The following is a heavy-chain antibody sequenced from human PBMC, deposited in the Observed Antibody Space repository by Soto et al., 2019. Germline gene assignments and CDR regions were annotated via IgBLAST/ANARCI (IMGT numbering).Heavy chain of an antibody. CDR1: GFTFSDYY. D-gene: IGHD6-13*01. Sequence: TGGSLILSCAVSGFTFSDYYMTWIRQAPGKGLEWVSYISSSTSHTNYADSVKGRFTISRDNAKNSLFLQMNSLRAEDTAVYYCARGRGAAADYFDFWGQGTLVTVSS. CDR2: ISSSTSHT. J-gene: IGHJ4*02. V-gene: IGHV3-11*05. CDR3: ARGRGAAADYFDF.